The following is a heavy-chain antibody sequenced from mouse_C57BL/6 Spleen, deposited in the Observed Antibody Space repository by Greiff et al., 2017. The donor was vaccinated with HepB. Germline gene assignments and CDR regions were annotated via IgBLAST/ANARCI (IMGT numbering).Heavy chain of an antibody. V-gene: IGHV1-53*01. CDR1: GYTFTSYW. D-gene: IGHD4-1*01. Sequence: VQLQQSGTELVKPGASVKLSCKASGYTFTSYWMHWVKQRPGQGLEWIGNINPSNGGTNYNEKFKSKATLTVDKSSSTAYMQLSSLTSEDSAVYYCARDSRWDARIAYWGPGTLVPVSA. CDR3: ARDSRWDARIAY. J-gene: IGHJ3*01. CDR2: INPSNGGT.